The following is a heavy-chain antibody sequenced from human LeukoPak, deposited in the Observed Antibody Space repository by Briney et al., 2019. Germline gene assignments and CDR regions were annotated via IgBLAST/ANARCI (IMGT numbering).Heavy chain of an antibody. CDR3: AKDYCGGDCYSHDAFDI. CDR1: GFTFSSYA. Sequence: GGSLRLSCAASGFTFSSYAMSWVRQAPGKGLEWVSAISGSGGSTYYADSVKGRSTISRDNSKNTLYLQMNSLRAEDTAVYYCAKDYCGGDCYSHDAFDIWGQGTMVTVSS. D-gene: IGHD2-21*02. J-gene: IGHJ3*02. CDR2: ISGSGGST. V-gene: IGHV3-23*01.